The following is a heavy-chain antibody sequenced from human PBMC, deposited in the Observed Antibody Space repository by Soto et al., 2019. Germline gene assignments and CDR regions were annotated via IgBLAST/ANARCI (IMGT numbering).Heavy chain of an antibody. CDR3: ARFYGSGSYFDY. CDR1: GGSISSYY. Sequence: GSLRLSCTVSGGSISSYYWSWIRQPPGKGLEWIGYIYYSGSTNYNPSLKSRVTISVDTSKNQFSLKLSSVTAADTAVYYCARFYGSGSYFDYWGQGTLVTVSS. D-gene: IGHD3-10*01. J-gene: IGHJ4*02. CDR2: IYYSGST. V-gene: IGHV4-59*08.